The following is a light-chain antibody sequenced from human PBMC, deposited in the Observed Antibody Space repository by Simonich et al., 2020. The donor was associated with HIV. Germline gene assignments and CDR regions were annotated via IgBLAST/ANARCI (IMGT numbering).Light chain of an antibody. CDR1: QSVSNN. CDR3: QQYNNWPLYT. J-gene: IGKJ2*01. V-gene: IGKV3-15*01. Sequence: EIVMTQSPSTLSVFPGEKATLSCRAIQSVSNNLAWYQQRPGQAPRLLIYGASTRATGIPARFSGSGSGTEFTLTISSMQSEDFAVYYCQQYNNWPLYTFGQGTKLEIK. CDR2: GAS.